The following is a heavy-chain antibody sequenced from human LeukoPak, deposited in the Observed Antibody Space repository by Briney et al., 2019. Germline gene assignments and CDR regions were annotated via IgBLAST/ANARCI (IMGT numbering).Heavy chain of an antibody. Sequence: PSETLSLTCAVYGGSFSGYYWSWIRQPPGKGLEWIGEINHSGSTNYNPSLKSRVTISVDTSKNQFSLKLSSVTAADTAVYYCARLVSYYGSGSYYNSRLTNWFDPWGQGTLVTVSS. CDR1: GGSFSGYY. J-gene: IGHJ5*02. CDR3: ARLVSYYGSGSYYNSRLTNWFDP. D-gene: IGHD3-10*01. CDR2: INHSGST. V-gene: IGHV4-34*01.